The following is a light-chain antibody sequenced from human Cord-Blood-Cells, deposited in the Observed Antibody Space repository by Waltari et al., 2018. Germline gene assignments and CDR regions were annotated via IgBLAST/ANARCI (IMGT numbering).Light chain of an antibody. CDR2: DAS. Sequence: IQLTQSPSSLSASVGDRFTITCQASQDISNYLNWYQQKPGKAPKLLIYDASNLETGVPSRFSGSGSGTDFTFTISSLQPEDIATYYCQQYDNLPFGQGTKLEIK. J-gene: IGKJ2*01. CDR1: QDISNY. V-gene: IGKV1-33*01. CDR3: QQYDNLP.